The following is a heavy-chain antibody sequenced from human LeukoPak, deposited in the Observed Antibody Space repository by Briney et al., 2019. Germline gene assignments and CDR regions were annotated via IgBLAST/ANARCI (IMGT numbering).Heavy chain of an antibody. CDR2: ISGAGGTT. V-gene: IGHV3-23*01. Sequence: GGSLRLSCAASGFTFSSYAMSWVRQAPGKGLEWVSSISGAGGTTGYADSVKGRFTISRDNAKSTLYLQMNSLRAEDTALYYCAKGRLLWFGELPDFWGKGTLVTVSS. CDR3: AKGRLLWFGELPDF. J-gene: IGHJ4*02. CDR1: GFTFSSYA. D-gene: IGHD3-10*01.